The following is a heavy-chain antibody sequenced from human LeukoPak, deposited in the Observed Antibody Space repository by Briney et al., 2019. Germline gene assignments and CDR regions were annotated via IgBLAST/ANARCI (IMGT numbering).Heavy chain of an antibody. CDR3: AKGRQGTTVTMYYFDY. J-gene: IGHJ4*02. V-gene: IGHV3-23*01. D-gene: IGHD4-17*01. CDR2: ISGSGGST. CDR1: GFTFSSYA. Sequence: SGGSLRLSCAASGFTFSSYAMSWVRQAPGKGLEWVSAISGSGGSTYYADSVKGRFTISRDNSKNTLYLQMNSLRAEDTAVYYCAKGRQGTTVTMYYFDYWGQGTLVTVSS.